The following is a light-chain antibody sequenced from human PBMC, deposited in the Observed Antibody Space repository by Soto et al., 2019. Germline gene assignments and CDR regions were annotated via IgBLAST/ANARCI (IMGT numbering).Light chain of an antibody. CDR2: KAS. CDR1: QSISSW. CDR3: QQYNSYPT. Sequence: DIQLTQSPCLLSAFVGDRATITCRASQSISSWLAWYQQRPWKAPKILIYKASSLESGVPSMFSGGGSGTEFTLTISSLHPDDFATYYCQQYNSYPTFGQGAKVDI. J-gene: IGKJ1*01. V-gene: IGKV1-5*03.